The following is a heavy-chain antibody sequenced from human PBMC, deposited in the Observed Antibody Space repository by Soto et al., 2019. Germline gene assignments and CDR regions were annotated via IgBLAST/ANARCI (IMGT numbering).Heavy chain of an antibody. CDR3: AREIRPRTAASVHPDYYYGMAV. V-gene: IGHV4-31*03. Sequence: QVQLQESGPGLVKPSQTLSLTCTVSGGSISSGGYYWSWIRQHPGKGLEWIGYIYSSGSTYYNPSLKSRVTISVDTSKNQFSLKLSSVTAADTAVYYCAREIRPRTAASVHPDYYYGMAVWGRGTTVAVSS. J-gene: IGHJ6*02. CDR2: IYSSGST. CDR1: GGSISSGGYY. D-gene: IGHD4-17*01.